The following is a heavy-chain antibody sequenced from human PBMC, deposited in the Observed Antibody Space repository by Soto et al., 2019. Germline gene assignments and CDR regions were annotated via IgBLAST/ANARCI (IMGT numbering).Heavy chain of an antibody. V-gene: IGHV4-30-2*01. CDR1: GGSLSSSAYS. CDR3: ARELLFYESDGFSSHDVFDX. CDR2: IYQRCST. D-gene: IGHD3-22*01. J-gene: IGHJ3*02. Sequence: TCAVSGGSLSSSAYSLSWIRQPPGKGLEWIGFIYQRCSTYYNPSLKSRVTMSLDRPKNQFSLKLSSVTAEDTAVYYCARELLFYESDGFSSHDVFDXWGQGTIVPLS.